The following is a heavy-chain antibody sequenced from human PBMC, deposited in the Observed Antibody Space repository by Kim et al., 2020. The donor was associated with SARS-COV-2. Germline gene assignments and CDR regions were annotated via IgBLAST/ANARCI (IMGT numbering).Heavy chain of an antibody. V-gene: IGHV4-39*01. Sequence: SETLSLTCTVSGGSISSSSYYWGWLRQPPGKGLEWIGSIYYSGSTYYNPSLKSRITISVDTSKNQFSLKLSSVTAADTAVYYCARSPRGVRGAPPPFDYWGQGTLVTVSS. CDR1: GGSISSSSYY. J-gene: IGHJ4*02. CDR2: IYYSGST. D-gene: IGHD3-10*01. CDR3: ARSPRGVRGAPPPFDY.